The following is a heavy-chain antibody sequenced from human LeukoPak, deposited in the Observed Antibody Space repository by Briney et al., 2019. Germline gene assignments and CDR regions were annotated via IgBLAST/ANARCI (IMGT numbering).Heavy chain of an antibody. J-gene: IGHJ3*02. Sequence: QPGGSLRLSCAASGFSFSTNPMSWVRPAPGKGLEWVSAISPDKTYYADSVKGRLTISRDNYKNTVDLHMNSPRAEDTAIYYCVKEHVDRAFTRSFEIWGQGIVVTVSS. V-gene: IGHV3-23*01. CDR3: VKEHVDRAFTRSFEI. D-gene: IGHD3-10*01. CDR2: ISPDKT. CDR1: GFSFSTNP.